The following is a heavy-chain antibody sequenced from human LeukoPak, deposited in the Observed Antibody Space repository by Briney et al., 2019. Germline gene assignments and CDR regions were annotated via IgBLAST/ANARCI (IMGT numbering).Heavy chain of an antibody. Sequence: PGRSLRLSCAASGFTFSSYGMHWVRQAPGKGLEWVAVKWYDGSNKYYADSVKGRFTISRDNSQNTLYLQMNSLRAEDTAVYYCAKVRRQIDVDFDYWGQGTLVTVSS. J-gene: IGHJ4*02. CDR3: AKVRRQIDVDFDY. V-gene: IGHV3-33*06. D-gene: IGHD2-21*01. CDR1: GFTFSSYG. CDR2: KWYDGSNK.